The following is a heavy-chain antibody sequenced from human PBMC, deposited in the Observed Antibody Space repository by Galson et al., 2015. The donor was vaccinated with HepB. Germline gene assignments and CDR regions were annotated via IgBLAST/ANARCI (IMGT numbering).Heavy chain of an antibody. CDR1: GFTFDDYA. CDR2: ISWNSGSI. CDR3: AKDRQPVVYATTFAY. V-gene: IGHV3-9*01. D-gene: IGHD2-8*02. Sequence: SLRLSCAASGFTFDDYAMHWVRQAPGKGLEWVSGISWNSGSIGYADSVKGRFTISRDNAKNSLYLQMNSLRAEDTALYYCAKDRQPVVYATTFAYWGQGTLVTVSS. J-gene: IGHJ4*02.